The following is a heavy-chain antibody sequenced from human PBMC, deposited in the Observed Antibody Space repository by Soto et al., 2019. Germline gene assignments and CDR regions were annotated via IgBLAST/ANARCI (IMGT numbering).Heavy chain of an antibody. CDR3: ARRTGSSFAFFDY. CDR2: IYYSGST. Sequence: QVQLQESGPGLVKPSETLSLTCTVSGGSISSYYWSWIRQPPGKGLEWIGYIYYSGSTNYNPSLKRRVTISVDTSKNPFALRLSSVTAADTAVYYCARRTGSSFAFFDYWGQGTLVTVSS. V-gene: IGHV4-59*01. CDR1: GGSISSYY. D-gene: IGHD6-13*01. J-gene: IGHJ4*02.